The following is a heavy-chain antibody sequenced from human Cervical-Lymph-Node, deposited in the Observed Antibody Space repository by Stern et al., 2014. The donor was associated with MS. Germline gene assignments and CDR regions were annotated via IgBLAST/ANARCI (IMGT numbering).Heavy chain of an antibody. J-gene: IGHJ5*02. CDR1: GYSFTSYW. CDR2: INPGDSDT. Sequence: EVHLVESGAEVKKPGESLKISCKGSGYSFTSYWIGWVRQMHGKGLEWMGIINPGDSDTRYSPSFQGQVTISADKSISTAYLQWSSLKASDTAMYYCARRHCSSRRCGWFDPWGQGTLVTVSS. V-gene: IGHV5-51*01. CDR3: ARRHCSSRRCGWFDP. D-gene: IGHD2-2*01.